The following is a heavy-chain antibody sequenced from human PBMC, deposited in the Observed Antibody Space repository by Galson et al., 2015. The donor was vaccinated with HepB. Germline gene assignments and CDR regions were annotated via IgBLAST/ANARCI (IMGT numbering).Heavy chain of an antibody. Sequence: SLRLSCAASGFTFSSYWMSWVRQAPGKGLEWVSAISGSGGSTYYADSVKGRFTISRDNSKNTLYLQMNSLRAEDTAVYYCAKADGSSKRWYFDLWGRGTLVTVSS. CDR1: GFTFSSYW. V-gene: IGHV3-23*01. CDR3: AKADGSSKRWYFDL. CDR2: ISGSGGST. J-gene: IGHJ2*01. D-gene: IGHD6-13*01.